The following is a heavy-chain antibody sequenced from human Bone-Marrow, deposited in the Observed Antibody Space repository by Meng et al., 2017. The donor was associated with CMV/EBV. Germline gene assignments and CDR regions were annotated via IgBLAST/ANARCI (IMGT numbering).Heavy chain of an antibody. CDR1: GGSISSITYY. V-gene: IGHV4-39*07. CDR3: ASGAHCSSSSLGSGGCWFDP. Sequence: SETLSLTCTVSGGSISSITYYWGWIRQPPGKGLEWIGSIYYSGSAHYNPSLQSRVTITVDTSKNQFSLRLSSVTAADTAVYYCASGAHCSSSSLGSGGCWFDPWGQGTLVTVSS. J-gene: IGHJ5*02. D-gene: IGHD2-2*01. CDR2: IYYSGSA.